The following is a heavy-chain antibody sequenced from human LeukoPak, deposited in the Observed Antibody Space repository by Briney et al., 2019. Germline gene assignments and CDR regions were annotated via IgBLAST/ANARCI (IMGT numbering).Heavy chain of an antibody. J-gene: IGHJ4*02. CDR1: GYSFTSYW. CDR3: ARLRRYYDSSGYYPSPLPDY. V-gene: IGHV5-51*01. D-gene: IGHD3-22*01. CDR2: IYPGDSDT. Sequence: GESLKISCQGSGYSFTSYWIGWVRQMPGKGLEWMGIIYPGDSDTRYSPSFQGQVTISADKSISTAYLQWSSLKASDTAMYYCARLRRYYDSSGYYPSPLPDYWGQGTLVTVSS.